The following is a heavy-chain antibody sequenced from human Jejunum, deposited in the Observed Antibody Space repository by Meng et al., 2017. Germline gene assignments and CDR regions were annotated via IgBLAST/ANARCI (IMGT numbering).Heavy chain of an antibody. CDR2: IYHTGSP. J-gene: IGHJ4*02. Sequence: QLQLQQSGSGLVKPSQTLPLTCAVSGGSINSDGYTWSWIRQPPGKGLEWIGYIYHTGSPYYNPSLKSRLTISVDRSENQFSLKLSSVTAADTAVYYCARMDSAFHYFDYWGQGTLVTVSS. V-gene: IGHV4-30-2*01. CDR3: ARMDSAFHYFDY. D-gene: IGHD2-2*03. CDR1: GGSINSDGYT.